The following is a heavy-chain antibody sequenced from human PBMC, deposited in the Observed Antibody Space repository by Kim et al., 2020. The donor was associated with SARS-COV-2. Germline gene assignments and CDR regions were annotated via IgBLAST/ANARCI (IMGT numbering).Heavy chain of an antibody. CDR3: ARLHQALDY. V-gene: IGHV4-61*07. J-gene: IGHJ4*02. D-gene: IGHD2-2*01. CDR2: SGPI. Sequence: SGPINYNPALRSRVTMSVDPSKNQFSLKLTSVTPADTAVYYCARLHQALDYWGQGALVTVSS.